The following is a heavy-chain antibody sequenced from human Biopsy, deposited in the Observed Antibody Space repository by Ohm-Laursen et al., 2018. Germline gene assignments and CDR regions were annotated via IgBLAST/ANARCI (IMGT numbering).Heavy chain of an antibody. CDR1: GGSFSGYY. CDR3: ARLTGDYIWGNWRINHDPFDI. V-gene: IGHV4-34*01. Sequence: SDTLSLTCVVSGGSFSGYYWSWIRQTPGKGLEWIGEVSHSGSTNYNPSLKSRVIISVDTSKNQFSLNLSSVTAADTAVYYCARLTGDYIWGNWRINHDPFDIWDQGTSVTVPS. J-gene: IGHJ3*02. D-gene: IGHD3-16*01. CDR2: VSHSGST.